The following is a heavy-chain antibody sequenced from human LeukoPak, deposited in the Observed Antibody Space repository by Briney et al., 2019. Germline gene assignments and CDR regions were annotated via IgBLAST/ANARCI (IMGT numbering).Heavy chain of an antibody. CDR1: GGSISSSSYY. Sequence: SETLSLTCTVSGGSISSSSYYWGWIRQPPGKGLEWIGSIYYSGSTYYNPSLKSRVTISVDTSKNQFSLKLSSVTAADTAVYYCARGLTGYSSSWYYYYYGMDVWGQGTTVTVSS. V-gene: IGHV4-39*07. CDR3: ARGLTGYSSSWYYYYYGMDV. D-gene: IGHD6-13*01. J-gene: IGHJ6*02. CDR2: IYYSGST.